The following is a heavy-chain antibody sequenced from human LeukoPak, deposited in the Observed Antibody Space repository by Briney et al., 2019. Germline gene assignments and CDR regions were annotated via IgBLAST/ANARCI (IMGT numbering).Heavy chain of an antibody. Sequence: GESLQISCRGYGHTFTTYWIAWVRQMPGKGLEWMGIIYPGDSDTRYSPSFQGQVTISADKSISTAYLQWSSLKASDTAMYYCARQFSRWELLSDAFDIWGQGTVVTVSS. CDR2: IYPGDSDT. V-gene: IGHV5-51*01. J-gene: IGHJ3*02. CDR3: ARQFSRWELLSDAFDI. CDR1: GHTFTTYW. D-gene: IGHD1-26*01.